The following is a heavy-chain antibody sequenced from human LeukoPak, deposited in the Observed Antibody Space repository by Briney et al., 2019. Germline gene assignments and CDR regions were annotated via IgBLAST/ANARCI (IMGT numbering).Heavy chain of an antibody. CDR1: GGSISSSSYY. Sequence: KPSETLSLTCTVSGGSISSSSYYWGWIRQPPGKGLEWIGSIYYSGSTYYNPSLKSRVTISVDTSKNQFSLKLSSVTAADTAVYYCARQDYDSSGYYYAYYFDYWGQGTLVTVSS. J-gene: IGHJ4*02. CDR3: ARQDYDSSGYYYAYYFDY. D-gene: IGHD3-22*01. V-gene: IGHV4-39*01. CDR2: IYYSGST.